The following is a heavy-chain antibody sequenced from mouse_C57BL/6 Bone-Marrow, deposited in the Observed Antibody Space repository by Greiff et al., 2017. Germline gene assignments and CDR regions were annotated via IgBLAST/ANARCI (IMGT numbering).Heavy chain of an antibody. V-gene: IGHV5-4*01. CDR1: GFTFSSYA. CDR2: ISDGGSYT. Sequence: EVQVVESGGGLVKPGGSLKLSCAASGFTFSSYAMSWVRQTPEKRLEWVATISDGGSYTYYPDNVKGRFTISRDNAKNNLYLQMSHLKSEDTAMYYCARIGVTTHWYFDVWGTGTTVTVSS. D-gene: IGHD2-1*01. J-gene: IGHJ1*03. CDR3: ARIGVTTHWYFDV.